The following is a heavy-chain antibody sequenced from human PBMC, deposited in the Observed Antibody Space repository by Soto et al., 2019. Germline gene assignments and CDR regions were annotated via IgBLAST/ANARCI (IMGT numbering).Heavy chain of an antibody. J-gene: IGHJ6*02. CDR1: GGSVSDKTYY. V-gene: IGHV4-30-4*08. CDR2: IYYSGST. D-gene: IGHD6-6*01. CDR3: ARDSEYYYGMDV. Sequence: SETLSLTCSVSGGSVSDKTYYWSWIRQPPGKRLEWIGYIYYSGSTYYNPSLKSRVTMSVDTSKNQFSLKLSSVTAADTAVYYCARDSEYYYGMDVWGQGTTVTVSS.